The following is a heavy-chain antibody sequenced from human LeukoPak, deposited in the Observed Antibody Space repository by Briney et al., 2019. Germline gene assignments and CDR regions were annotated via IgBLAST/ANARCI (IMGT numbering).Heavy chain of an antibody. CDR3: AREGFGEFIVDY. CDR2: MSSSGST. CDR1: GGSISVNY. D-gene: IGHD3-10*01. J-gene: IGHJ4*02. Sequence: SETLSLTCTVSGGSISVNYYSWIRQPPGKGLEWIGYMSSSGSTNYNPSLKSRVTMSVDTSKNQFSLKLSSVTAADTAVYYCAREGFGEFIVDYWGQGTLVTVSS. V-gene: IGHV4-59*12.